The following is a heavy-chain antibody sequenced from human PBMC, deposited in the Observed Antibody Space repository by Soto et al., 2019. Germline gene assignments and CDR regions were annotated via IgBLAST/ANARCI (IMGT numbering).Heavy chain of an antibody. V-gene: IGHV4-31*03. Sequence: SETLSLTCTVSGGSISSGGYYWGWIRQHPGKGLEWIGYIYYSGSTYYNPSLKSRVTISVDTSKSQFSLKLSSVTAADTAVYYCARGRLPTLKTFDIWGQGTMVTVSS. CDR3: ARGRLPTLKTFDI. J-gene: IGHJ3*02. CDR1: GGSISSGGYY. D-gene: IGHD6-25*01. CDR2: IYYSGST.